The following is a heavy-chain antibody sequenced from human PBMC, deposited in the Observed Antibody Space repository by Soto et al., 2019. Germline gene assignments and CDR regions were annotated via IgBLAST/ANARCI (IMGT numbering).Heavy chain of an antibody. D-gene: IGHD1-7*01. CDR3: AKDRNYTKWDKYYYYYYGMDV. CDR2: VGGSGTST. J-gene: IGHJ6*02. Sequence: EVQLLESGGGLVQPGGSLRLSCAASGFTFSSYAMSWVRQAPGKGLEWVSAVGGSGTSTYYADSVKGRFTISRDNSKNTLYLQMNSLRAEDTTVYYCAKDRNYTKWDKYYYYYYGMDVWGQGTTVTVSS. V-gene: IGHV3-23*01. CDR1: GFTFSSYA.